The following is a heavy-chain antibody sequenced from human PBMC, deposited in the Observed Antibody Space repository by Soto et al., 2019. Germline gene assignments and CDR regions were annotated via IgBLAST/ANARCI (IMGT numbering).Heavy chain of an antibody. CDR3: AKRYGIDY. Sequence: EVQLLESGGGLVQPGGSLRLSCAASGFTFSSYAMSWVRQAPGKGLEWVSAISGSGATTYYADSVKGRFTISRDNSKNTLYLQMTSLRAEDPAVYYCAKRYGIDYWGQGTLVTVSS. J-gene: IGHJ4*02. D-gene: IGHD3-16*01. CDR2: ISGSGATT. V-gene: IGHV3-23*01. CDR1: GFTFSSYA.